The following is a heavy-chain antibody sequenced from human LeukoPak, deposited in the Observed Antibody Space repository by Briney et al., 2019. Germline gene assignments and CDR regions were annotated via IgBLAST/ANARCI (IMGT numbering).Heavy chain of an antibody. J-gene: IGHJ4*02. CDR2: IYYSGST. Sequence: LETPSLTPTVPGGSISSYYWSCISERPRRGLEWIEYIYYSGSTNYNPSLKSRVTISVDTSKNQFSLKLSSVTAADTAVYYCARVIYGNYFDYWGQGTLVTVSS. CDR1: GGSISSYY. D-gene: IGHD2/OR15-2a*01. CDR3: ARVIYGNYFDY. V-gene: IGHV4-59*01.